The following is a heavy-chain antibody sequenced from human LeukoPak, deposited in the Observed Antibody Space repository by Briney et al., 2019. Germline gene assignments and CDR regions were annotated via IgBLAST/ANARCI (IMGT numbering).Heavy chain of an antibody. CDR3: ARTYGDYDDAFDV. J-gene: IGHJ3*01. CDR2: IYYSGCT. V-gene: IGHV4-39*01. Sequence: SETLSLTCTVSGGSINSSTYYWGWIRQPPGKGLEWIGSIYYSGCTYNNPSLKSRVTIFVDTSKNQFSLKLSSVTATDTAVYYCARTYGDYDDAFDVWGQGTMVTVSS. D-gene: IGHD4-17*01. CDR1: GGSINSSTYY.